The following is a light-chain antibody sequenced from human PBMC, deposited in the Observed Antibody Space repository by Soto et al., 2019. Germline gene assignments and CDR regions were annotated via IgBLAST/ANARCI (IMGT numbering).Light chain of an antibody. J-gene: IGKJ2*01. CDR2: DAS. CDR1: QSVSSY. V-gene: IGKV3-11*01. Sequence: EIVLTQSPATLSLSPGERATLSCRASQSVSSYLAWYQQKPGQAPRLLISDASNRATGIPARFSGSGSGTDFTLTISSLDPEDFAVYYCQQRTNWPYTFGQGTKLEIK. CDR3: QQRTNWPYT.